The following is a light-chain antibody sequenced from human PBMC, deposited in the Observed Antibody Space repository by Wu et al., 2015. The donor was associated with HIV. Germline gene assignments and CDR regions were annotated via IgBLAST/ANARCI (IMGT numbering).Light chain of an antibody. J-gene: IGKJ1*01. CDR3: QQYYSTHLT. Sequence: DIQMTQSPSSLSASVGDRVTITCRASQGISNSLAWYQQKLGKAPKLLLYDASKLESGVPSRFSGSGSETDYTLTISSLQPEDFAIYYCQQYYSTHLTFGQGTKVEIK. CDR2: DAS. CDR1: QGISNS. V-gene: IGKV1-NL1*01.